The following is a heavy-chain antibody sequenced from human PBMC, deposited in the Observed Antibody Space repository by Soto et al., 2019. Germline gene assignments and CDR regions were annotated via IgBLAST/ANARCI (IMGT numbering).Heavy chain of an antibody. Sequence: EVQLLESGGGLVQPGGSLRLSCAASGFTFSSYAMTWVRQAPGKGLEWVSAITTSGGSTYYADSVKGRFTISRDNSKNTLYLQMSSLRAEDTAVYYCAKALGSGSTYAYWGQGTLVTVSS. V-gene: IGHV3-23*01. CDR1: GFTFSSYA. CDR3: AKALGSGSTYAY. J-gene: IGHJ4*02. D-gene: IGHD3-10*01. CDR2: ITTSGGST.